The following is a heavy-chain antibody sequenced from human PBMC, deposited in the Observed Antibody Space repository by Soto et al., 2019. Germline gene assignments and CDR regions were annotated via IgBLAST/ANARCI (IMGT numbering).Heavy chain of an antibody. CDR1: GGSISSGDYY. CDR2: IYYSGSP. V-gene: IGHV4-30-4*01. CDR3: ASSEASGWGSWFDP. Sequence: PSETLSLTCTVSGGSISSGDYYWRWIRQPPGKGLEWLGYIYYSGSPYYNPSLKSRVTISVDTSKNQFSLKLSSVTAADTAVYYCASSEASGWGSWFDPWGQGTLVTVSS. J-gene: IGHJ5*02. D-gene: IGHD3-16*01.